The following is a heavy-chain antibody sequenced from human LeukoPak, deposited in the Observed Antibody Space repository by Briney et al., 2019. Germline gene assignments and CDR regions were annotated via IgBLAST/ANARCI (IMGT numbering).Heavy chain of an antibody. CDR3: ARLTGRDSSDWPYFHY. CDR2: IHYSGST. V-gene: IGHV4-39*01. CDR1: GSSIRSSSYH. Sequence: SETLSLTCTVSGSSIRSSSYHWGWVRQPPGKGLEWIGNIHYSGSTSYNPSLKSRVTLSVDTSKNQFSLKPGSVTAADTAVFYCARLTGRDSSDWPYFHYWGQGALVTVSS. J-gene: IGHJ4*01. D-gene: IGHD6-25*01.